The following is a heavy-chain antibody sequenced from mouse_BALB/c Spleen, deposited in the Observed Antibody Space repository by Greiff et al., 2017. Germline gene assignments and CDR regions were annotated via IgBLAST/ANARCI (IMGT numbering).Heavy chain of an antibody. CDR3: ARGLGAMDY. V-gene: IGHV1S135*01. Sequence: EVQLQQSGPELEKPGASVKISCKASGYSFTGYNMNWVKQSNGKSLEWIGNIDPYNGGTSYNQKFKGKATLTVDKSSSTAYMQLKSLTSEDAAVYYCARGLGAMDYWGQGTSVTVSS. CDR2: IDPYNGGT. CDR1: GYSFTGYN. J-gene: IGHJ4*01.